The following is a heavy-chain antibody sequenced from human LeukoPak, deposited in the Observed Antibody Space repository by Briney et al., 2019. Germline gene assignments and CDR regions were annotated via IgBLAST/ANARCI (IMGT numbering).Heavy chain of an antibody. V-gene: IGHV1-8*01. Sequence: GASVKVSCKASGYTLTSYDINWVRQATGQGLEWMGWMNPNSGNTGYVQKFQGRVTMTRNTSISTAYMELSSLRSEDTAVYYCATKEIWFGELLKWFWFDPWGQGTLVTVSS. CDR2: MNPNSGNT. J-gene: IGHJ5*02. CDR1: GYTLTSYD. CDR3: ATKEIWFGELLKWFWFDP. D-gene: IGHD3-10*01.